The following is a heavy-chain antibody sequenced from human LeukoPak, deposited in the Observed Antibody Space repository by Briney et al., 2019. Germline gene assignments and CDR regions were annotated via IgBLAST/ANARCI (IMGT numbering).Heavy chain of an antibody. D-gene: IGHD3-10*01. V-gene: IGHV3-21*01. CDR3: ARAGYCGSDVYFHY. CDR2: ISSTGTYKYYADPYK. J-gene: IGHJ4*02. Sequence: GGSLRLSCAASGFTFNNYNMNWVRQAPGKGLEWVSSISSTGTYKYYADPYKYYADSVRGRFTISRDNAKSSLYLQMNSLRAEDTAVYYCARAGYCGSDVYFHYWGQGTLVTVSS. CDR1: GFTFNNYN.